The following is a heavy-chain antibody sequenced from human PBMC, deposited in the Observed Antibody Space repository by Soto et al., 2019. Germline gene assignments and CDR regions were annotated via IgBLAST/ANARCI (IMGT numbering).Heavy chain of an antibody. D-gene: IGHD3-10*01. CDR3: AHNRLGSGSHSWYFDL. J-gene: IGHJ2*01. Sequence: QITLKESGPTLVKPTQTLTLTCTFSGFSLSTSGVGVGWIRQPPGKALEWLALIYWDDDKRYSPSLKSRLTITKDTPKNQVVLTMTNMDPVDTATYYCAHNRLGSGSHSWYFDLWGRGTLVTVSS. CDR2: IYWDDDK. V-gene: IGHV2-5*02. CDR1: GFSLSTSGVG.